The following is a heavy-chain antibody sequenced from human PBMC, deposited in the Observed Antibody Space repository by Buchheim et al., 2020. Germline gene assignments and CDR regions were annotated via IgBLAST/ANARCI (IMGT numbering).Heavy chain of an antibody. CDR1: GGSISSGGYY. J-gene: IGHJ5*02. CDR2: IYYSGST. D-gene: IGHD2-21*02. CDR3: ARGLGFVVVTAPFPWFDP. V-gene: IGHV4-31*03. Sequence: QVQLQESGPGLVKPSQTLSLTCTVSGGSISSGGYYWSWIRKHPGKGLEWIGYIYYSGSTYYNPSLKSRVTISVDTSKNMFSLKLSSVTAAETAVYYCARGLGFVVVTAPFPWFDPWGQGTL.